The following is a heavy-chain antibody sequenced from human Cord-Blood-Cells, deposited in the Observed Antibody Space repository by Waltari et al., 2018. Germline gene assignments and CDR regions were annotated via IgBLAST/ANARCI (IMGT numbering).Heavy chain of an antibody. CDR1: GFTFSSYS. CDR2: ISSSSSYI. CDR3: ARDGAAAGDY. V-gene: IGHV3-21*01. D-gene: IGHD6-13*01. Sequence: EVQLVESGGGLVKPGGSLRLSCAASGFTFSSYSMNWVRQAPGKGLEWVSSISSSSSYIYYADSGKGRFTIPRDNAKNSLYLQMNSLRAEDTAVYYCARDGAAAGDYWGQGTLVTVSS. J-gene: IGHJ4*02.